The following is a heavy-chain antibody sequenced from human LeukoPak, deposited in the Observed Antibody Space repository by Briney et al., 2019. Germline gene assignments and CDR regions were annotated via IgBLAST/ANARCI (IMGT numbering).Heavy chain of an antibody. CDR1: GYTFTSYG. CDR2: ISAYNGNT. J-gene: IGHJ6*03. V-gene: IGHV1-18*01. D-gene: IGHD6-13*01. CDR3: ARGHSRYYYYYYYMDV. Sequence: ASVKVSCKASGYTFTSYGISWVRQAPGQGLEWMGWISAYNGNTNYAQKLQGRVTMTTDTSTSTAYMELRSLRSDDTAVYYCARGHSRYYYYYYYMDVWGKGTTVTVSS.